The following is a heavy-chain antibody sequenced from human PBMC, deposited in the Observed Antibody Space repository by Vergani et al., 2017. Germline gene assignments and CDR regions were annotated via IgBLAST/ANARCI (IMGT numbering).Heavy chain of an antibody. Sequence: EVQLVQSGAEVKKPGESLKISCQISGYSFTNYWIGWVRQMPGKGLEWMGIIHPADSDTRYSPSFQGQVTISGDKSISTAYLQRSSLRASDSAMYYCARLYGRDSSGSKYFDYWGHGTLVTVSS. D-gene: IGHD3-22*01. CDR1: GYSFTNYW. CDR2: IHPADSDT. J-gene: IGHJ4*01. CDR3: ARLYGRDSSGSKYFDY. V-gene: IGHV5-51*01.